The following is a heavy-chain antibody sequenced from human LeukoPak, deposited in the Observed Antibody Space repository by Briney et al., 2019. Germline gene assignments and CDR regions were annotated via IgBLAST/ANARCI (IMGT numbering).Heavy chain of an antibody. CDR3: ARRFDS. Sequence: GSLRLPCAASGFSFTAYSMNWVRQAPGRGLEWISYIGPGGDIYYADSVTGRFTVSRDTGKNSPYLQMNGLKVEDTAVYYCARRFDSWGQGTLVTVSS. CDR2: IGPGGDI. J-gene: IGHJ4*02. V-gene: IGHV3-48*01. CDR1: GFSFTAYS.